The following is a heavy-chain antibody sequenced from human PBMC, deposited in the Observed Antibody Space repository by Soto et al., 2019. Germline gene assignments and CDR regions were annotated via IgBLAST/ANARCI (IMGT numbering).Heavy chain of an antibody. D-gene: IGHD3-22*01. V-gene: IGHV4-30-4*01. CDR1: GGSISSGDYY. Sequence: SETLSLTCTVSGGSISSGDYYWSWIRQPPGKGLEWIGYIYYSGSTYYNPSLKSRVTISIDTSKNQFSLKLSSVTAADTAVYYCARGSGSYYDSSGYPDYWSQGTLVTVSS. J-gene: IGHJ4*02. CDR3: ARGSGSYYDSSGYPDY. CDR2: IYYSGST.